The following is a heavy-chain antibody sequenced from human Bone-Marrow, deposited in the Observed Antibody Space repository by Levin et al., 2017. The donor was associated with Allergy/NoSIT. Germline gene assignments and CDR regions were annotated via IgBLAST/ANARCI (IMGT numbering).Heavy chain of an antibody. V-gene: IGHV3-30*11. CDR2: ISFDGTDK. D-gene: IGHD3-9*01. CDR3: AREDNSYSEILTNFIDL. CDR1: GIFVKNYA. Sequence: GGSLRLSCATSGIFVKNYAFQWVRQAPGKGLEWVAVISFDGTDKNYADSVKGRFTISRYISKGAVYLQMNSLRPEDTALYYCAREDNSYSEILTNFIDLWGQGTLVTVSS. J-gene: IGHJ5*02.